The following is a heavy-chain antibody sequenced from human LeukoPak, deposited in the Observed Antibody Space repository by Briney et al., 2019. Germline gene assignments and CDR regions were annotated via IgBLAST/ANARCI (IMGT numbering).Heavy chain of an antibody. CDR2: ISYDGSNK. V-gene: IGHV3-30*04. CDR1: GFTFSSHA. D-gene: IGHD6-19*01. J-gene: IGHJ4*02. Sequence: GGSLRLSCAASGFTFSSHAMHWVRQAPGKGLEWVAVISYDGSNKYYADSVKGRFTISRDNSKNTLYLQMNSLRAEDTAVYYCARGGSGWYGTRFHYWGQGTLVTVSS. CDR3: ARGGSGWYGTRFHY.